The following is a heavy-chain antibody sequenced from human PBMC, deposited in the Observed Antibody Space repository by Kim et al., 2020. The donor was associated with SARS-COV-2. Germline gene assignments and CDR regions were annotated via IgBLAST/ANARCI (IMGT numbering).Heavy chain of an antibody. D-gene: IGHD3-22*01. J-gene: IGHJ4*02. Sequence: SETLSLTCTVSGGSISSSSYYWGWIRQPPGKGLEWIGSIYYSGSTYYNPSLKSRVTISVDTSKNQFSLKLSSVTAADTAVYYCARRGITMIVGVDYWGQGTLVTVSS. CDR1: GGSISSSSYY. V-gene: IGHV4-39*01. CDR2: IYYSGST. CDR3: ARRGITMIVGVDY.